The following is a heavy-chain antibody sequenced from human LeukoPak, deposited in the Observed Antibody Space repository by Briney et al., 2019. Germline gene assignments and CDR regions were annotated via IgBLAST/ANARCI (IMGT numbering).Heavy chain of an antibody. V-gene: IGHV3-7*03. CDR3: AKSGSSVFWS. CDR1: XXTFSNHW. D-gene: IGHD3-3*02. CDR2: IRDDGSEK. J-gene: IGHJ5*02. Sequence: PGXXLXLSCXXSXXTFSNHWXSWVRQAPGKGREWVANIRDDGSEKYYVDSVKGRFTVSRDNVKNSLFLQMNSLRVDDTTVYYCAKSGSSVFWSWGQGTLVTASS.